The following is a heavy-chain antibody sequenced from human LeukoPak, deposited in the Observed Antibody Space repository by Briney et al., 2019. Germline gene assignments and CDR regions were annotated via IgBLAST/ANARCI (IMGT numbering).Heavy chain of an antibody. CDR2: ISGSGGNT. V-gene: IGHV3-23*01. CDR1: GFTFSTYA. CDR3: AKDSLPTSGCRGYFDY. D-gene: IGHD6-25*01. Sequence: GGSLRLSCAASGFTFSTYAMTWVRQAPGKWLEWVSAISGSGGNTYYANSVKGRLTISRDNSMNTLYLQMNSLRAEDTAIYYCAKDSLPTSGCRGYFDYWGQGTLVTVSS. J-gene: IGHJ4*02.